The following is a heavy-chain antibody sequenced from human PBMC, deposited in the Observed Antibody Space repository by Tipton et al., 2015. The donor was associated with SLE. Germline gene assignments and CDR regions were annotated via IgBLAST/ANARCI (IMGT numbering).Heavy chain of an antibody. J-gene: IGHJ4*02. CDR2: IYSSGST. CDR1: GGSIASNY. CDR3: ARDLVGAATWSHYLDS. V-gene: IGHV4-59*01. Sequence: GLVKPSETLSLTCTVSGGSIASNYWSWIRQSPGKGLEWLGYIYSSGSTNYNPSFRSRLTISVDTSKNQFSLKLTSVTAADTAVYFCARDLVGAATWSHYLDSWGQGILVTVSS. D-gene: IGHD1-26*01.